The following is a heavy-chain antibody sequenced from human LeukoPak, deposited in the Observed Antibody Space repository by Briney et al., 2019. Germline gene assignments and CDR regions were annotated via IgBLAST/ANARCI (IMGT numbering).Heavy chain of an antibody. CDR2: ISYDGSNK. CDR3: ARARDYLFDY. V-gene: IGHV3-30*03. CDR1: GFTFSRYG. D-gene: IGHD4-17*01. J-gene: IGHJ4*02. Sequence: PGGSLRLSCAASGFTFSRYGMHWVRQAPGKGLEWTSFISYDGSNKYYADSVKGPFTISRDNSKNTVYLQMNSLRPEDTAVYYCARARDYLFDYWGQGTLVTVSS.